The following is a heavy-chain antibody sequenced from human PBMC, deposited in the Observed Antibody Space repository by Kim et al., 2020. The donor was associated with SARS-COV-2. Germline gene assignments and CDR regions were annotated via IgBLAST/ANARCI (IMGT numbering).Heavy chain of an antibody. CDR3: ARGYTVGWFDP. J-gene: IGHJ5*02. Sequence: YYDPSHKSRVTISVDTSKNQFSLKLSSVTAADTAVYYCARGYTVGWFDPWGQGTLVTVSS. V-gene: IGHV4-31*02. D-gene: IGHD1-26*01.